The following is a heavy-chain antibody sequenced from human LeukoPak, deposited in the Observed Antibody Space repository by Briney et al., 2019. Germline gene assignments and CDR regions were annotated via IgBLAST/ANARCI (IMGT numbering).Heavy chain of an antibody. CDR2: IRYDGSNK. V-gene: IGHV3-30*02. CDR1: GFTFSSYG. CDR3: ANHLPLPSSTLTTTPL. J-gene: IGHJ4*02. D-gene: IGHD4-17*01. Sequence: PGGSLRLSCAASGFTFSSYGMHWVRQAPGKGLEWVAFIRYDGSNKYYADSVKGRFTISRDNSKNTLYLQMNSLRAEDTAVYYCANHLPLPSSTLTTTPLWGQGTLVTVSS.